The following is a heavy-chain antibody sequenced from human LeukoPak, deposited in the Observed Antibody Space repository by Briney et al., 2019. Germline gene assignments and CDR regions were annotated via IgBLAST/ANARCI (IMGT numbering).Heavy chain of an antibody. CDR1: GFTFSGYA. J-gene: IGHJ4*02. D-gene: IGHD2-21*01. CDR2: VSYDGDNK. CDR3: AKDGCAGDCFDY. V-gene: IGHV3-30*18. Sequence: PGGSLRLSCETSGFTFSGYALHWVRQAPGKGREWVAVVSYDGDNKYYADSAKGRFTISRDDSTNTLYLQMSSLRPEDTATYYCAKDGCAGDCFDYWGPGTLVAVSS.